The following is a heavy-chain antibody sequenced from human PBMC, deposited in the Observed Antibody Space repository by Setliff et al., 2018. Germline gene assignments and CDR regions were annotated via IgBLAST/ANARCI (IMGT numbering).Heavy chain of an antibody. CDR2: INPNTGDT. CDR1: GYTFTSYG. J-gene: IGHJ4*02. V-gene: IGHV1-2*02. CDR3: ARDQGYRGYGNFDF. Sequence: ASVKVSCKASGYTFTSYGISWVRQAPGHAPEWMGWINPNTGDTMYTQNFQGRVTMTSDTSISTAYMEVSRLTSDDTAVYFCARDQGYRGYGNFDFWGQGALVTVSS. D-gene: IGHD5-12*01.